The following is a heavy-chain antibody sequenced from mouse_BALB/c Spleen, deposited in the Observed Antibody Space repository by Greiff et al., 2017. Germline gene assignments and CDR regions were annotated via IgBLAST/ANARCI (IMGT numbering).Heavy chain of an antibody. J-gene: IGHJ4*01. Sequence: VHVKQSGPELVKPGASVKMSCKASGYTFTSYVMHWVKQKPGQGLEWIGYINPYNDGTKYNEKFKGKATLTSDKSSSTAYMELSSLTSEDSAVYYCARGGYYEEDAMDYWGQGTSVTVSS. V-gene: IGHV1-14*01. CDR2: INPYNDGT. CDR1: GYTFTSYV. D-gene: IGHD2-3*01. CDR3: ARGGYYEEDAMDY.